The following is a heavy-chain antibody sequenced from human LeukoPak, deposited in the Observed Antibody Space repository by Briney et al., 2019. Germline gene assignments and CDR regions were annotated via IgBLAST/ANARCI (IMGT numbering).Heavy chain of an antibody. CDR2: IYYSGST. CDR1: GGSISSYY. Sequence: SSETLSLTCTVSGGSISSYYWSWIRQPPGKGLEWIGYIYYSGSTNYNPSLKSRVTISVDTSKNQFSLKLSSVTAADTAVYYCARGDRGVTLAWYFDLWGRGTLVTVSS. CDR3: ARGDRGVTLAWYFDL. D-gene: IGHD3-10*01. J-gene: IGHJ2*01. V-gene: IGHV4-59*01.